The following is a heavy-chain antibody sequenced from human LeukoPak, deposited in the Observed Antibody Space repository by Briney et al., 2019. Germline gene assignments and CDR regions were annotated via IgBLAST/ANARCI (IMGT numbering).Heavy chain of an antibody. CDR2: ISTYNGNT. CDR3: ARDWGYCGGDCYSGY. Sequence: GASVKVSCKASGYTFTSYGISWVRQAPGQGLEWMGWISTYNGNTSYAQNLQGRVTMTTDTSTSTAYMELRSLRADDTALYYCARDWGYCGGDCYSGYWGQGTLVTVSS. D-gene: IGHD2-21*02. V-gene: IGHV1-18*01. CDR1: GYTFTSYG. J-gene: IGHJ4*02.